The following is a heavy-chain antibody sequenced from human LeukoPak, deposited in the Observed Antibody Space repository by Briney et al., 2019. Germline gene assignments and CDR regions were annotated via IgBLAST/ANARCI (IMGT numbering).Heavy chain of an antibody. CDR3: AHYSGYDLYSSGWYVY. CDR1: GFSLSTSGVG. V-gene: IGHV2-5*02. Sequence: SGPTLVNPTQTLTLTCTFSGFSLSTSGVGVGWIRQPPGKALEWLALIYWDDDKRYSPSLKSRLTITKDTSKNQVVLTMTNMDPVDTATYYCAHYSGYDLYSSGWYVYWGREPWSPSPQ. J-gene: IGHJ4*02. D-gene: IGHD6-19*01. CDR2: IYWDDDK.